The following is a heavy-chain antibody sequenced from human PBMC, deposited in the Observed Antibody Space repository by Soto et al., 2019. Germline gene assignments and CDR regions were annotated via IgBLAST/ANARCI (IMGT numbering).Heavy chain of an antibody. V-gene: IGHV4-30-4*01. CDR2: IYYSGST. Sequence: LSLTCTVSGGSISSGDYYWSWIRQPPGKGLEWIGYIYYSGSTYYNPSLKSRVTISVDTSKNQFSLKLSSVTAADTAVYYCASLRPYSSSWYPGRPYYYGMDVWGQGTTVTV. J-gene: IGHJ6*02. CDR1: GGSISSGDYY. CDR3: ASLRPYSSSWYPGRPYYYGMDV. D-gene: IGHD6-13*01.